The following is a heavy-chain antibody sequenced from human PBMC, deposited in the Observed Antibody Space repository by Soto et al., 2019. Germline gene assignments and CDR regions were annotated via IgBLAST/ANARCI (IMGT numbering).Heavy chain of an antibody. CDR1: GFTFSSYA. Sequence: GGSLRLSCAASGFTFSSYAMTWVRQAPGKGLDWVSVITYNGDNTYYADSVKGRFTISRDNSKDTVDLQMNSLRAEDTAIYYCARYIRGPTVFYFDLWGTGVMVTV. CDR2: ITYNGDNT. D-gene: IGHD5-18*01. J-gene: IGHJ4*02. CDR3: ARYIRGPTVFYFDL. V-gene: IGHV3-23*01.